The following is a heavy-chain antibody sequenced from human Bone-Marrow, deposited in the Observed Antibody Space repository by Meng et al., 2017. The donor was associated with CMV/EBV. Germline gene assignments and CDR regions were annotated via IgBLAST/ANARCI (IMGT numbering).Heavy chain of an antibody. CDR3: ARAYKGITDYYYGMDV. CDR2: IYYSGST. Sequence: SETLSLTCTVSGGSISSYYWSWIRQPPGKGLEWIGYIYYSGSTNYNPSLKSRVTISVDTSKNQFSLKLSSVTAADTAVYHCARAYKGITDYYYGMDVWGQGPTVTIYS. J-gene: IGHJ6*02. D-gene: IGHD3-3*01. V-gene: IGHV4-59*01. CDR1: GGSISSYY.